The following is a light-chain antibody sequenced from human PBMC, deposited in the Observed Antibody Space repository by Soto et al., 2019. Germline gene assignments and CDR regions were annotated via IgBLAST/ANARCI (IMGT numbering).Light chain of an antibody. J-gene: IGKJ5*01. CDR2: DAS. CDR1: RVISNY. V-gene: IGKV1-33*01. CDR3: QQSDSLPIT. Sequence: FQMTQSPSSLSASVGDRVTITCRATRVISNYFNWYQQIPGKAPKLLIYDASNLERGVPSRFSGTRSGTHFTFAVTSLQPEDVATYYCQQSDSLPITFGQGTRLEI.